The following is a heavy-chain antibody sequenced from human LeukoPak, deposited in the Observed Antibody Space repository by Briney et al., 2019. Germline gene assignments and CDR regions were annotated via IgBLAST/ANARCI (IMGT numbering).Heavy chain of an antibody. CDR1: GYTFTGYY. Sequence: EASVKVSCKASGYTFTGYYMHWVRQAPGQGLEWMGWINPNSGGTNYAQKFQGRVNMTRDTSVSAVHLELSGLRSDDTAVYFCARDVYRFLRWNFDSWGQGTLITVSS. CDR2: INPNSGGT. D-gene: IGHD2-21*01. V-gene: IGHV1-2*02. J-gene: IGHJ5*01. CDR3: ARDVYRFLRWNFDS.